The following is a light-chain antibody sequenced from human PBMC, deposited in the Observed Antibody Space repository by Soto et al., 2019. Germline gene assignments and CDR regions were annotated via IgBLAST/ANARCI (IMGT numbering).Light chain of an antibody. CDR2: GAS. CDR3: QQYFEWPPMT. Sequence: EIVLTQSPATLSSFPGDRVTLSCRASQAVNTRLAWYQHKPGQAPRLLISGASTRAAGISDRFRGSGSGTEFTLTISSLRSEDSGIYYCQQYFEWPPMTFGQGTKVEI. J-gene: IGKJ1*01. CDR1: QAVNTR. V-gene: IGKV3-15*01.